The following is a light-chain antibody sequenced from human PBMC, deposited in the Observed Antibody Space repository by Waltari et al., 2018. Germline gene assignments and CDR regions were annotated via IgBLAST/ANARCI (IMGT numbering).Light chain of an antibody. J-gene: IGLJ3*02. Sequence: QLVLTQSPSASASLGASVKLTCTLRSGHISNIIACLQHQPEKGPRFLMKVNSDGSHQKGDEIPDRFSGSSSGAERSLTISSVQSEDEADYYCQTRGHGTWVFGGGTTLTVL. CDR3: QTRGHGTWV. CDR2: VNSDGSH. CDR1: SGHISNI. V-gene: IGLV4-69*01.